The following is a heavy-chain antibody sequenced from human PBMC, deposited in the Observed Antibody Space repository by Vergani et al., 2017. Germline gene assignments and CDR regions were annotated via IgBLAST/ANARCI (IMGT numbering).Heavy chain of an antibody. CDR3: AKDQFSYATPDAFDI. Sequence: EVQLLESGGGLVQPGGSLRLSFAASGFTFSSYAMRWVRQAPGKGLEWVSAISGSGGSTYYAASVKGRFTISRDNSKNTLYLQMNSLRAEDTAVYYCAKDQFSYATPDAFDIWGQGTMVTVSS. CDR2: ISGSGGST. J-gene: IGHJ3*02. CDR1: GFTFSSYA. V-gene: IGHV3-23*01. D-gene: IGHD2-8*01.